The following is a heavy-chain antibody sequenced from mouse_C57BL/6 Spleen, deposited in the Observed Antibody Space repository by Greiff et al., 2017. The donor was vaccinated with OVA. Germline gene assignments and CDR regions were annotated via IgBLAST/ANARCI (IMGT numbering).Heavy chain of an antibody. Sequence: QVQLQQSGPELVKPGASVKLSCKASGYTFTSYDINWVKQRPGQGLEWIGWIYPRDGSTKYNEKFKGKATLTVDTSSSTAYMELHSLTSEDSAVYFCARKDDGYYEYFDYWGQGTTLTVSS. V-gene: IGHV1-85*01. D-gene: IGHD2-3*01. CDR1: GYTFTSYD. J-gene: IGHJ2*01. CDR2: IYPRDGST. CDR3: ARKDDGYYEYFDY.